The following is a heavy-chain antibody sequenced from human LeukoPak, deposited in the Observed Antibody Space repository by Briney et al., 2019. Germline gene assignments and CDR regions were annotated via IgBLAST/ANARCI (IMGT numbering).Heavy chain of an antibody. CDR1: GFTFSNYW. CDR3: ARGGDPVKYYAEYFQY. D-gene: IGHD2-21*02. J-gene: IGHJ1*01. V-gene: IGHV3-74*01. CDR2: LRSDGTST. Sequence: GESLRLSCAAYGFTFSNYWMHWVRQGPGKGLVWVSRLRSDGTSTSYADSVKGPSTISRDNAKNTLYLQTSSLRAEDTAVYYCARGGDPVKYYAEYFQYWGQGTLVTVSS.